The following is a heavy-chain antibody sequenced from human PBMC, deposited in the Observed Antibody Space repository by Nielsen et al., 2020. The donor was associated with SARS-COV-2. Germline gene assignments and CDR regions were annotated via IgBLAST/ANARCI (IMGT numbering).Heavy chain of an antibody. CDR2: IYYSGST. CDR1: GGSISSGGYY. D-gene: IGHD3-22*01. Sequence: SETLSLTCTVSGGSISSGGYYWSWIRQHPGKGLEWIGYIYYSGSTYYNPSLKSRVTISVDTSKNQFSLKLSSVTAADTAVYYCAREDSSGYLNPPLGYFDYWGQGTLVTVSS. J-gene: IGHJ4*02. CDR3: AREDSSGYLNPPLGYFDY. V-gene: IGHV4-31*03.